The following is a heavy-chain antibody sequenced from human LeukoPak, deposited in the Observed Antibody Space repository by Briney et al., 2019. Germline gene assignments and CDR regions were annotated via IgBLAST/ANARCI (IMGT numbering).Heavy chain of an antibody. CDR1: GGSISSGGYS. J-gene: IGHJ5*02. CDR2: IYYTGNT. V-gene: IGHV4-30-4*07. CDR3: ARVLAAAGNNWFDP. D-gene: IGHD6-13*01. Sequence: SETLSLTCAVSGGSISSGGYSWSWIRHPPGKGMEFIAYIYYTGNTYFNPSLKSRVTISVDTSKNQFSLKLSSVTAADTAVYYCARVLAAAGNNWFDPWGQGTLVTVSS.